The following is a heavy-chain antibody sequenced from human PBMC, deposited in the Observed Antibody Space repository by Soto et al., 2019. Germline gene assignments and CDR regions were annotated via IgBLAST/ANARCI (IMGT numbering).Heavy chain of an antibody. Sequence: QVQLVQSGAEVKKPGSSVKVSCKASGGTFSSYAISWVRQAPGQGLEWMGGIIPIFGTANYAQKFQGRITITAEESTSTAYTELSSMRCEDTAVYYCAKEIPHYDILTDSPSPYDFWGQGTLVTVSS. V-gene: IGHV1-69*01. J-gene: IGHJ4*02. CDR2: IIPIFGTA. CDR3: AKEIPHYDILTDSPSPYDF. CDR1: GGTFSSYA. D-gene: IGHD3-9*01.